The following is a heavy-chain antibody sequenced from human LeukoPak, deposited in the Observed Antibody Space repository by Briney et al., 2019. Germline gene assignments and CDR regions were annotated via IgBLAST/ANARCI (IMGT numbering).Heavy chain of an antibody. Sequence: GGSLRLSCAASGFTFSSYWMSWVRQAPGKGLEWVANIKGDGSAKYYVDSVKGRFTITRDNAKSSLFLQMNSLRAEDTAVYYCARLVLSRSWFDDFWGQGTLVTVSP. J-gene: IGHJ4*02. CDR1: GFTFSSYW. CDR2: IKGDGSAK. V-gene: IGHV3-7*01. CDR3: ARLVLSRSWFDDF. D-gene: IGHD6-13*01.